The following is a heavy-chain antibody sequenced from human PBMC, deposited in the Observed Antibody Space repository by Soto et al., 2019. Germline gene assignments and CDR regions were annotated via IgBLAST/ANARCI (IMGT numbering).Heavy chain of an antibody. D-gene: IGHD6-13*01. J-gene: IGHJ4*02. CDR1: GYTFTSYG. CDR3: ARVRGRARDSRTEFDY. V-gene: IGHV1-18*01. CDR2: LSAYNGNT. Sequence: ASVKVSCKASGYTFTSYGISWVRQAPGQGLEWMGWLSAYNGNTNYAQKLQGRVTMTTDTSTSTAYMELRSLRSDDTAVYYCARVRGRARDSRTEFDYWGQGTLVTVSS.